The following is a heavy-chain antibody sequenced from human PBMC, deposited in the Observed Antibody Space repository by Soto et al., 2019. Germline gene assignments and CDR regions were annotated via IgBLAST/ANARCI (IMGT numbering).Heavy chain of an antibody. CDR1: GFIFSEYA. V-gene: IGHV3-23*01. CDR2: IGGPGDDT. J-gene: IGHJ3*01. Sequence: GGSLRLSCTPSGFIFSEYAMSWVRQAPGKGLEWVSSIGGPGDDTYYADYVKGRFTISRDNSRNTLYLQMNSLRGDDTAMYYCVKDRMSRNSVWDPFDVWGQGTMVTVSS. D-gene: IGHD4-4*01. CDR3: VKDRMSRNSVWDPFDV.